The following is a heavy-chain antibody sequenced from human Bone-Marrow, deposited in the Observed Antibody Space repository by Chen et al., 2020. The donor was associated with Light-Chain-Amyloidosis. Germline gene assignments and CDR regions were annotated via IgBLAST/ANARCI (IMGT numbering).Heavy chain of an antibody. CDR1: GASMSSSEYY. Sequence: QLQESGPGLVEPSKTLSLTCAVSGASMSSSEYYWGWMRQTPGKGLEWIGSIFYGDIMYYNPSLKSRVTLSVDPSDNRLSLRLKSVTAGDTAMYYCARGPSEVKWGVVVGAFTFDFWGQGTMVTVSP. CDR3: ARGPSEVKWGVVVGAFTFDF. CDR2: IFYGDIM. J-gene: IGHJ3*01. D-gene: IGHD3-3*01. V-gene: IGHV4-39*07.